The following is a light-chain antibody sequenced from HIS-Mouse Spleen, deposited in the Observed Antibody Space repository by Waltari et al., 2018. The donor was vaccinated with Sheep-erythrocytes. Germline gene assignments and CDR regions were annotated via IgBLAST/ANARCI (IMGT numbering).Light chain of an antibody. V-gene: IGKV1-33*01. J-gene: IGKJ4*01. CDR3: QQYDNLLT. CDR2: DAS. CDR1: PDISNY. Sequence: DIQMTQSPSSLSASVGDRVTITCQASPDISNYLNWYQQKPGKAPKLLIYDASNLETGVPSRFSGSGSGIDFTFTISSLQPEDIATYYCQQYDNLLTFGGGTK.